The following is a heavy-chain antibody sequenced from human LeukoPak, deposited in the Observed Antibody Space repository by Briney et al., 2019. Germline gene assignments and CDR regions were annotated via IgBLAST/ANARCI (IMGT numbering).Heavy chain of an antibody. D-gene: IGHD6-6*01. CDR2: IYHSGST. J-gene: IGHJ4*02. V-gene: IGHV4-38-2*02. CDR3: ARVGPFLSSSHFDY. Sequence: SETLSLTCTVSGYSISSGYYWGWIRQPPGKGLEWIGSIYHSGSTYYDPSLKSRVTISVDTSKNQFSLKLSSVTAADTAVYYCARVGPFLSSSHFDYWGQGTLVTVSS. CDR1: GYSISSGYY.